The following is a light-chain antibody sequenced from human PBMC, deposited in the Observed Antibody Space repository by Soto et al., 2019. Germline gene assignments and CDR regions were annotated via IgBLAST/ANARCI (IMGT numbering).Light chain of an antibody. CDR3: QQYNSYSPE. J-gene: IGKJ1*01. V-gene: IGKV1-5*01. CDR2: DAS. CDR1: QSISSW. Sequence: DIQMTQSPSTLSASVGERVTITCRASQSISSWLAWYQQKPGKAPKLLIYDASSLESGVPSRFSGSGSGTEFTLTISSLQPDDFATYYCQQYNSYSPEFGQGTKVEIK.